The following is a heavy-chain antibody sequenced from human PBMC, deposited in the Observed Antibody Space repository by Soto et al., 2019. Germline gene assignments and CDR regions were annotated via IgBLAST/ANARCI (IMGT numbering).Heavy chain of an antibody. CDR2: IYWNDDK. CDR3: AHRQWQQLGDYYYYYGMDV. CDR1: GFSLSTSGVG. Sequence: PTLVNPTQTLTLTCTFSGFSLSTSGVGVGWIRQPPGKALEWLALIYWNDDKRYSPSLKSRLTITKDTSKNQVVLTMTNMDPVDTATYYCAHRQWQQLGDYYYYYGMDVWGQGTTVTVSS. J-gene: IGHJ6*02. V-gene: IGHV2-5*01. D-gene: IGHD6-13*01.